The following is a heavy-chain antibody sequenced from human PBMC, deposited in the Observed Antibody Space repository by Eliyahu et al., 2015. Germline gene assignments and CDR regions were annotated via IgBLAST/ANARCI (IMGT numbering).Heavy chain of an antibody. CDR1: GLTFXSXG. CDR3: ARVGVGVGGYYFYYGMDV. J-gene: IGHJ6*02. CDR2: ISYDGSDK. Sequence: QVQLVESGGGVVQPGKSLXLSCVVSGLTFXSXGMHWVRQAPGKGLEGVAVISYDGSDKNYADSVKGRFTVSRDNSKNTLYLEMNSLRGEDTAVYYCARVGVGVGGYYFYYGMDVWGQGTTVTVSS. V-gene: IGHV3-30*03. D-gene: IGHD2-8*01.